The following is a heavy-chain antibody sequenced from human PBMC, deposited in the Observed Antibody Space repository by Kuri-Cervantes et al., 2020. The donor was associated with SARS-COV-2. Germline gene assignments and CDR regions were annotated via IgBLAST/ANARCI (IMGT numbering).Heavy chain of an antibody. V-gene: IGHV3-74*01. CDR3: ARDPDSSGWYAGDAFDI. D-gene: IGHD6-19*01. CDR1: GFTFSSYW. CDR2: INSDGSST. J-gene: IGHJ3*02. Sequence: GGSLRLSCAASGFTFSSYWMHWVRQAPGKGLVWVSRINSDGSSTSYADSVKGRFTFSRDNAKNTLYLQMNSLRAEDTAVYYCARDPDSSGWYAGDAFDIWGQGTMVTVSS.